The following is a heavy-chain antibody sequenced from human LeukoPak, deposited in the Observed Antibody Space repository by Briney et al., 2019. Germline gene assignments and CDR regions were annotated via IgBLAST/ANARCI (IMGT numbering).Heavy chain of an antibody. CDR3: SRLPYCSSTSCFFDY. J-gene: IGHJ4*02. D-gene: IGHD2-2*01. Sequence: GGSLRLSCAASGFTFSGSAIHWVRQASGKGLEWVGRIRSKTDNYATAYAASVKGRFTISRDGSKNTAYLQMNSLETEDTAVYYCSRLPYCSSTSCFFDYWGQGALVTVSS. CDR1: GFTFSGSA. CDR2: IRSKTDNYAT. V-gene: IGHV3-73*01.